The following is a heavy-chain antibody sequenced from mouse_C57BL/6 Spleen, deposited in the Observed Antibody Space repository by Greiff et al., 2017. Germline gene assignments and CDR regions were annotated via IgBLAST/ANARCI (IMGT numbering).Heavy chain of an antibody. J-gene: IGHJ4*01. V-gene: IGHV2-2*01. CDR3: ARSAQGPDYDAMDY. CDR1: GFPLTSYG. D-gene: IGHD3-2*02. Sequence: QVQLKESGPGLVQPSQSLSIPCTVSGFPLTSYGVHWVRQSPGKGLEWLGVIWSGGSTDYNAAFISRLSISEDNSKSQVFFKMNSLQADDTAIYYCARSAQGPDYDAMDYWGQGTSVTVSS. CDR2: IWSGGST.